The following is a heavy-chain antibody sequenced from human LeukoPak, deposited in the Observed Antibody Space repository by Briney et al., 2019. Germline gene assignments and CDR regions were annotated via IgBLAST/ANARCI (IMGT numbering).Heavy chain of an antibody. CDR3: ARIGYCSSTSCLGDAFDI. CDR1: GYTFTSYD. J-gene: IGHJ3*02. D-gene: IGHD2-2*01. CDR2: MNPNSGNT. V-gene: IGHV1-8*03. Sequence: ASVKVPCKASGYTFTSYDINWVRQATGQGLEWMGWMNPNSGNTGYVQKFQGRVTITADESTSTAYMELSSLRSEDTAVYYCARIGYCSSTSCLGDAFDIWGQGTMVTVSS.